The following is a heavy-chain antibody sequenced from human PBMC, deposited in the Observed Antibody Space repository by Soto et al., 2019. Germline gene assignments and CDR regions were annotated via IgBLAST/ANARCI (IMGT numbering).Heavy chain of an antibody. D-gene: IGHD3-3*01. J-gene: IGHJ3*02. V-gene: IGHV3-33*01. Sequence: QVQLVESGGGVVQPGRSLRLSCAASGFTFSSYGMHWVRQAPGKGLEWVAVIWYDGSNKYYADSVKGRFTISRDNSKNPLYLQMNSLRADDTAVYYCAREVGFWSGTDAFDIWGQGTMVTVSS. CDR3: AREVGFWSGTDAFDI. CDR1: GFTFSSYG. CDR2: IWYDGSNK.